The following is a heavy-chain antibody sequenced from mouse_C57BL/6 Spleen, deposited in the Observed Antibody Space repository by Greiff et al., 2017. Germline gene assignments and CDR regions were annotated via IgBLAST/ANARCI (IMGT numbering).Heavy chain of an antibody. V-gene: IGHV1-72*01. CDR2: IDPSSGGT. D-gene: IGHD2-4*01. CDR1: GYTFTSYW. Sequence: QVQLQQSGAELVKPGASVKLSCKASGYTFTSYWMHWVKQRPGRGLEWIGTIDPSSGGTKYNEKFKGKATLTVDKPSSTAYMQLSSLTSDDSAVYYCSGCYEDYDEGDYFDSWGPGTTLTVSS. CDR3: SGCYEDYDEGDYFDS. J-gene: IGHJ2*01.